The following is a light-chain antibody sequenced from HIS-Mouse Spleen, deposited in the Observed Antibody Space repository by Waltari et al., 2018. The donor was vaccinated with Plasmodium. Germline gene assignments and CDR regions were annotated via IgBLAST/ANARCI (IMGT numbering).Light chain of an antibody. V-gene: IGKV3-15*01. J-gene: IGKJ3*01. CDR2: GAS. CDR1: QSVSSN. Sequence: EIVMTQSPATLSVSPGERATRSCSASQSVSSNLAWYQQKPGQAPRLLIYGASTRATGIPARFSGSGSGTEFTLTISSLQSEDFAVYYCQQYNNWSFTFGPGTKVDIK. CDR3: QQYNNWSFT.